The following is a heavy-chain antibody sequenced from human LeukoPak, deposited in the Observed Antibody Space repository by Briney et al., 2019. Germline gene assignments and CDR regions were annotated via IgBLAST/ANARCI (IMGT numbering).Heavy chain of an antibody. Sequence: ASVKVSCKASGYTFTGYYMHWVRQAPGQGLEWMGWMNPNSGNTGCAQKFQGRVTMTRNTSISTAYMELSSLRSEDTAVYYCARGPRYYYDSSGPHYYYYYMDVWGKGTTVTISS. D-gene: IGHD3-22*01. CDR3: ARGPRYYYDSSGPHYYYYYMDV. CDR2: MNPNSGNT. V-gene: IGHV1-8*02. J-gene: IGHJ6*03. CDR1: GYTFTGYY.